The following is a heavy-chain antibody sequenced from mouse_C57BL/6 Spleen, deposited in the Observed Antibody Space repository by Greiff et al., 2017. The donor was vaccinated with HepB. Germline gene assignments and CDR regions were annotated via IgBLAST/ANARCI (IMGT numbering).Heavy chain of an antibody. CDR2: INYDGSST. CDR1: GFTFSDYY. CDR3: ARDGETVMWYVDY. V-gene: IGHV5-16*01. J-gene: IGHJ2*01. D-gene: IGHD2-3*01. Sequence: EVKLMESEGGLVQPGSSMKLSCTASGFTFSDYYMAWVRQVPEKGLEWVANINYDGSSTYYLDSLKSRFIISRDNAKNILYLQMSSLKSEDTATYYCARDGETVMWYVDYWGQGTTLTVSS.